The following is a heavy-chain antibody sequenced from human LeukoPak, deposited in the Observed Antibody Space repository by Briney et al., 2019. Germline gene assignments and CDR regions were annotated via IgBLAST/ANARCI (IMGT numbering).Heavy chain of an antibody. Sequence: PSETLSLTCAVSGGSISNSNWWSWVRQPPGKGLEWIGEISHSGSTNYNPSLRSRVTISVDKSKNQFSLKLNSVTAADTAVYYCASRFTMIRGVDYWGQGTLVTVS. J-gene: IGHJ4*02. CDR1: GGSISNSNW. D-gene: IGHD3-10*01. CDR3: ASRFTMIRGVDY. V-gene: IGHV4-4*02. CDR2: ISHSGST.